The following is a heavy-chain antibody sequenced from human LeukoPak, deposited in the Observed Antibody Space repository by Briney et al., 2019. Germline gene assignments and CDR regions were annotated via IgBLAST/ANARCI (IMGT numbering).Heavy chain of an antibody. D-gene: IGHD6-6*01. CDR2: IIPIFGTA. Sequence: SVKVSCKASGGTFSSYAISWVRQAPGQGLEWMGGIIPIFGTANYAQKFQGRVTITTDESTSTAYMELSSLRSEDTAVYYCARSSVAARPFDYWGQGTLVTVSS. CDR1: GGTFSSYA. J-gene: IGHJ4*02. CDR3: ARSSVAARPFDY. V-gene: IGHV1-69*05.